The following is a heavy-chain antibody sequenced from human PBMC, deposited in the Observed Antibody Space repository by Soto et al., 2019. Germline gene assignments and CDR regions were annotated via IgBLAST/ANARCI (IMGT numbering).Heavy chain of an antibody. CDR3: ARASDTTWYNWFDP. J-gene: IGHJ5*02. CDR2: IIPIFGTT. D-gene: IGHD2-8*02. Sequence: QVQLVQSGAEAKKPGSSVKVSCRTSGGTFSTNGISWVRQAPGQGLEWMGGIIPIFGTTNYAHKFRGRVTITADESTSTVYMELSSLRSEDTAVYYCARASDTTWYNWFDPWGQGTLVTVSS. CDR1: GGTFSTNG. V-gene: IGHV1-69*01.